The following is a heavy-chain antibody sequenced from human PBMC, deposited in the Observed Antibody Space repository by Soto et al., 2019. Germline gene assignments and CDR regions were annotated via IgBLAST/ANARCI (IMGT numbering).Heavy chain of an antibody. CDR3: NSRDVVVVPTSGVTNS. CDR1: GFTFSGST. D-gene: IGHD2-21*01. Sequence: EVQLVESGGGLVQPRGSLKLSCAVSGFTFSGSTIHWVRQAPGKGLEWVGRIRSKADNYATAYAASVKGRFTISRDDSKNTTYLQLNSLKIEDTAVYYCNSRDVVVVPTSGVTNSWGQGTLVTVST. V-gene: IGHV3-73*01. J-gene: IGHJ4*02. CDR2: IRSKADNYAT.